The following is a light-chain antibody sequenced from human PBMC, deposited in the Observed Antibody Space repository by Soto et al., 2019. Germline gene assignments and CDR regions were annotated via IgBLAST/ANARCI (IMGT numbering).Light chain of an antibody. V-gene: IGLV1-47*02. CDR3: SAWDDSLSGPV. CDR2: STD. Sequence: QSVLTQPPSASGTPGQRVTISCSGTTSNIGTNYVYWYQQLPGMAPKLVMYSTDRRPSGVPGRFSGSKSGTSAFLAITGLRSEDEANYYCSAWDDSLSGPVFGVGTKVTVL. J-gene: IGLJ2*01. CDR1: TSNIGTNY.